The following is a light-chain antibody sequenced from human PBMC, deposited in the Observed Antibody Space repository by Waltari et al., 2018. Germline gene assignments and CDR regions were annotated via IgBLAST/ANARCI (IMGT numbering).Light chain of an antibody. CDR2: GKD. V-gene: IGLV3-19*01. J-gene: IGLJ3*02. CDR1: SLRNSY. CDR3: SSRNGRANQVV. Sequence: SSELTQDPAVSVALGPTVSFTCQGDSLRNSYVCLSQLKHGTYTVLVIYGKDKRPSGIPNQISGCSSGTTSSLTITEAQAEGEADYYCSSRNGRANQVVFAGGTKVTVL.